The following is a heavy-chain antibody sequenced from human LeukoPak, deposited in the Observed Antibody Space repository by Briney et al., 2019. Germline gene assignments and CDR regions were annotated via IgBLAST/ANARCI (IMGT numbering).Heavy chain of an antibody. J-gene: IGHJ4*02. CDR3: ASVVGASLTIRFDL. D-gene: IGHD2-15*01. CDR2: ISGPGYPI. Sequence: PGGSLRLSCQASGVTFSDYYMSWIRQAPGKGLKWIAYISGPGYPIYHADSVKGRFTISRDNAERSLYLQMNSLRVEDTAVYYCASVVGASLTIRFDLWGPGTLVTVSS. CDR1: GVTFSDYY. V-gene: IGHV3-11*01.